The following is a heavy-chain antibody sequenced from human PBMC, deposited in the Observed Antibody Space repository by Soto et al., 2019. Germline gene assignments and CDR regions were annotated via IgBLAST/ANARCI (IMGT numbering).Heavy chain of an antibody. CDR1: GGSFSGYY. Sequence: SETLSLTCAVYGGSFSGYYWSWIRQPPGKGLEWIGEINHSGSTNYNPSLKSRVTISVDTSKNQFSLKLSSVTAADTAVYYCASIRSSGYCTNGVCHKKFDYWGQGTLVTVSS. J-gene: IGHJ4*02. V-gene: IGHV4-34*01. CDR3: ASIRSSGYCTNGVCHKKFDY. D-gene: IGHD2-8*01. CDR2: INHSGST.